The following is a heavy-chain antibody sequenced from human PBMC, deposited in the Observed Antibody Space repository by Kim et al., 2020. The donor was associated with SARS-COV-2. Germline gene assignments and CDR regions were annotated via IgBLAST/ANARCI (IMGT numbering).Heavy chain of an antibody. D-gene: IGHD2-21*02. CDR1: GFTFSSYW. Sequence: GGSLRLSCAASGFTFSSYWMSWVRQAPGKGLEWVANIKQDGSEKYYVDSVKGRFTISRDNAKNSLYLQMNSLRAEDTAVYYCAREIMGYCGGDCYFNWYFDLWGRGTLVTVSS. CDR3: AREIMGYCGGDCYFNWYFDL. J-gene: IGHJ2*01. V-gene: IGHV3-7*03. CDR2: IKQDGSEK.